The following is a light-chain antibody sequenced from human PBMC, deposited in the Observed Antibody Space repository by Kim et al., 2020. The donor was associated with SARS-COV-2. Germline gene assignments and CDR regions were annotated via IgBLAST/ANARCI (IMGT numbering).Light chain of an antibody. CDR1: QGINND. CDR2: GAS. V-gene: IGKV1-27*01. Sequence: APLGDKLTITCRASQGINNDLPCYQQNPGKVPNLLIYGASALQSRVPSRFSVRGSGTDFTLTISSLQPEDVAIYYFQKYNGAPWTFGQGTKVDIK. J-gene: IGKJ1*01. CDR3: QKYNGAPWT.